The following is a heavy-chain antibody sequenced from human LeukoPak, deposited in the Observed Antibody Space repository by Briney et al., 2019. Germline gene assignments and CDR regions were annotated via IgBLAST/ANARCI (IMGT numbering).Heavy chain of an antibody. Sequence: SETLSLTCRVSGASISGYYWSWLRQPPGKGLEWIGHTYYSGGTTYNPSLKSRVSISLDTSKKHFSLKLSSVTAADTAVYYCAGTGLFFDYWSQGTLVTVSS. D-gene: IGHD7-27*01. CDR2: TYYSGGT. CDR1: GASISGYY. CDR3: AGTGLFFDY. J-gene: IGHJ4*02. V-gene: IGHV4-59*01.